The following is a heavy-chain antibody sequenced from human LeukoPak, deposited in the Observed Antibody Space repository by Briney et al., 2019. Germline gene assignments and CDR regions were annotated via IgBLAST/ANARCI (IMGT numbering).Heavy chain of an antibody. CDR2: ISGSGGST. J-gene: IGHJ4*02. CDR3: AKTGCGGDCYATY. Sequence: TGGSLRLSCAASGFTFSSYAMSWVRQAPGKGLEWVSAISGSGGSTFHADSVKGRFTISRDNSKNTLYLQMNSLRAEDTAVYYCAKTGCGGDCYATYWGQGTLVTASS. CDR1: GFTFSSYA. D-gene: IGHD2-21*02. V-gene: IGHV3-23*01.